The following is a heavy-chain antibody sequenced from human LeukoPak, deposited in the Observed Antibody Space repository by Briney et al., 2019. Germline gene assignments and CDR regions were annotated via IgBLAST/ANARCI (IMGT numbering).Heavy chain of an antibody. J-gene: IGHJ4*02. CDR1: GDSVSSNNAA. V-gene: IGHV6-1*01. D-gene: IGHD3-10*01. CDR2: TYYRSKWYH. CDR3: TREYMVQGITLYAFDY. Sequence: SQTLPLTCAISGDSVSSNNAAWNWIRQSPSRGLEWLGRTYYRSKWYHDYAVSVKSRITINPDTSKNQFSLQLNSVTPEDTAVYYCTREYMVQGITLYAFDYWGQGTLVTVSS.